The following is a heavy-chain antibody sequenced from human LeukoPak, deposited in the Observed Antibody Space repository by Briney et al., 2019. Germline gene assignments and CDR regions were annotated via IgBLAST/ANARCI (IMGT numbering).Heavy chain of an antibody. CDR1: GFTFSNHG. CDR3: AKDWAWGWFDP. D-gene: IGHD3-16*01. V-gene: IGHV3-23*01. Sequence: TGGSLRLSCAASGFTFSNHGMNWVRQAPGMGLEWVSGIGPSGTRTYYADSVKGRFAISRDNSRNTVYLQMNSLRADDTAVYYCAKDWAWGWFDPWGQGTLVTVSS. J-gene: IGHJ5*02. CDR2: IGPSGTRT.